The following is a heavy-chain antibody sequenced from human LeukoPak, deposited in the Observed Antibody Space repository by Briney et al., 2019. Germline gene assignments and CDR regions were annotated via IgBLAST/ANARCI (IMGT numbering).Heavy chain of an antibody. J-gene: IGHJ5*02. V-gene: IGHV1-2*02. D-gene: IGHD2-8*01. Sequence: ASVKVSCKASGYTFTAYFIHWVRQAPGQGPEWMGWISPGSGGTNYAQNFQDRVTMTTDRSPTTAYMELRSLSSDDTAVYYCVRDRLSVLDIWGQGTLVTVSS. CDR1: GYTFTAYF. CDR2: ISPGSGGT. CDR3: VRDRLSVLDI.